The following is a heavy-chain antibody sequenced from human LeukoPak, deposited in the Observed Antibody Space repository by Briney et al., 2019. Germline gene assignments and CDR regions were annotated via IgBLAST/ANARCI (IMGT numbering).Heavy chain of an antibody. V-gene: IGHV3-66*01. Sequence: GGSLRLSCTVSGFTVSNYHMNWVRQAPGKGLEWVSVIDSAGSTYYADSLKGRFTISRDNFKNTLYLQMNSLRAEGTAVYYCARGNWNAALVDYWGQGTLVTASS. J-gene: IGHJ4*02. CDR2: IDSAGST. CDR3: ARGNWNAALVDY. CDR1: GFTVSNYH. D-gene: IGHD1-1*01.